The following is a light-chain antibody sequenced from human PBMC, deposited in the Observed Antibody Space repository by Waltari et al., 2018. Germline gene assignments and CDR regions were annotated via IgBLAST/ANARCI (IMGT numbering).Light chain of an antibody. V-gene: IGKV1-33*01. CDR2: DAS. J-gene: IGKJ4*01. CDR1: QDISNY. Sequence: DIQMTQSPSSLSASVGDRVTLTCQASQDISNYLNWYQQKPGKAPKLLIYDASNLETGVPSRFSGSGSETDFTFTISSLQPEDIATYYCQQYDNLPLTFGGGTKVEIK. CDR3: QQYDNLPLT.